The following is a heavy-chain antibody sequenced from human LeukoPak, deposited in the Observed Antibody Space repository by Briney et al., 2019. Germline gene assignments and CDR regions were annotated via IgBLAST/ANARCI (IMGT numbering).Heavy chain of an antibody. V-gene: IGHV1-8*01. CDR2: MNPNSGNT. Sequence: GASVKVFCKASGYTYHTCDIQWVRHATGQGLEWMGWMNPNSGNTGYAQSFQGRVTMTRDTSISTAYMELSNLRSEDTAIYYCTRGSSGRRDYWGQGTLVTVSS. J-gene: IGHJ4*02. D-gene: IGHD6-19*01. CDR3: TRGSSGRRDY. CDR1: GYTYHTCD.